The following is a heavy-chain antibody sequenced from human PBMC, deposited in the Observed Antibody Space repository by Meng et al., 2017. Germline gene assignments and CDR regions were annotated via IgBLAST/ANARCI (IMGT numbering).Heavy chain of an antibody. CDR2: ISGSGGST. V-gene: IGHV3-23*04. Sequence: VQRVWLGGALVQPGGSLRLSCSASGFTFGRFAMSWVRQAPGKGLEWVSAISGSGGSTYYADSVKGRFTISRDNSKNTLYLQMNSLRAEDTAVYYCAKDQWELLDWGQGTLVTVSS. CDR3: AKDQWELLD. CDR1: GFTFGRFA. D-gene: IGHD1-26*01. J-gene: IGHJ4*02.